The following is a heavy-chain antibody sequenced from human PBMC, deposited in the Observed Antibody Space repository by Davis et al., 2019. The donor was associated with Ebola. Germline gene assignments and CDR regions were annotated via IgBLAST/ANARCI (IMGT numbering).Heavy chain of an antibody. CDR1: GESFSGYY. V-gene: IGHV4-34*01. CDR3: AREHFDI. J-gene: IGHJ3*02. Sequence: PSETLSLTCAVYGESFSGYYWNWIRQPPGKGLEWIGEINHSGTTNYNPSLKNRVTISLDTSRNQLSLKLTSVTAADTALYYCAREHFDIWGQGTMVTVSS. CDR2: INHSGTT.